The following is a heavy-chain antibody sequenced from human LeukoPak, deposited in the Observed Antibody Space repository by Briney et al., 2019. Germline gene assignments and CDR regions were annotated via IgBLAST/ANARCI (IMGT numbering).Heavy chain of an antibody. D-gene: IGHD3-9*01. J-gene: IGHJ4*02. V-gene: IGHV4-34*01. CDR1: GGSFSGYY. CDR2: INHSGST. Sequence: PSETLSLTCAVYGGSFSGYYWSWIRQPPGKGLEWIGEINHSGSTNYNPSLKSRVTISVDTSKNQFSLKLSSVTAADTAVYYCAIGLISSQLRYFDRLPFDYWGQGTLVTVSS. CDR3: AIGLISSQLRYFDRLPFDY.